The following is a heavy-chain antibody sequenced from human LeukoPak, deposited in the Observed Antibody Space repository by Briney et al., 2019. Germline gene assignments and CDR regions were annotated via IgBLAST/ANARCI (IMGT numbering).Heavy chain of an antibody. V-gene: IGHV4-59*08. D-gene: IGHD5-12*01. Sequence: SETLSLTCTLSGGSIISYYWSWVRQPPGKGLEWIGYIYYSGSTNYNPSLKSRVTISVDTSKNQFSLKLSSVTAADTAVYYCARRGYSGYDPSYYYMDVWGKGTTVTVSS. CDR2: IYYSGST. CDR1: GGSIISYY. CDR3: ARRGYSGYDPSYYYMDV. J-gene: IGHJ6*03.